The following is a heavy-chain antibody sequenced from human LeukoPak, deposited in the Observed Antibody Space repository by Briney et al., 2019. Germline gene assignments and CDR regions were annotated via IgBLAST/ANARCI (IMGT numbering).Heavy chain of an antibody. Sequence: GGSLRLSCEASGFTFDTYWMTWFRQAPGKGLEWVANINQDGSQKHSVDSMKSRFSISRDNGKNSLYLEMTSLRVDDTAVYYCARDGGELWPLDEWGQGTLVTVSS. V-gene: IGHV3-7*01. D-gene: IGHD3-16*01. J-gene: IGHJ4*02. CDR2: INQDGSQK. CDR3: ARDGGELWPLDE. CDR1: GFTFDTYW.